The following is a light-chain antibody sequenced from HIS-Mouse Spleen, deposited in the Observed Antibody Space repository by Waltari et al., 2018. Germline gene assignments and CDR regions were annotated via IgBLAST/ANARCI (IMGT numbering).Light chain of an antibody. J-gene: IGLJ2*01. CDR2: GNG. CDR3: QSYDSSLSGVV. CDR1: SPNIGAGYD. V-gene: IGLV1-40*01. Sequence: QSVLTQPPSVSGAPGPRVTIPCTGSSPNIGAGYDVHWYQQLPGTAPKLLIYGNGNRPSGVPDRFSGSKSGTSASLAITGLQAEDEADYYCQSYDSSLSGVVFGGGTKLTVL.